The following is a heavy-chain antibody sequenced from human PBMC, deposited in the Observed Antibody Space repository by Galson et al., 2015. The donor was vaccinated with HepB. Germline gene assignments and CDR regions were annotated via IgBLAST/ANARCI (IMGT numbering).Heavy chain of an antibody. CDR1: GGTFSSYT. CDR3: ETIAGGGYYDSSGYDDAFDI. Sequence: SVKVSCKASGGTFSSYTISWVRQAPGQGLEWMGRIIPILGIANYAQKFQGRVTITADKSTSTAYMELSSLRSEDTAVYYCETIAGGGYYDSSGYDDAFDIWGQGTMVTVSS. D-gene: IGHD3-22*01. J-gene: IGHJ3*02. V-gene: IGHV1-69*02. CDR2: IIPILGIA.